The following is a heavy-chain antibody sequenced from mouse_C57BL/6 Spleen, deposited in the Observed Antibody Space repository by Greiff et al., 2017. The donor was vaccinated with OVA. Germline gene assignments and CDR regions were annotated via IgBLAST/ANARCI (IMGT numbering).Heavy chain of an antibody. Sequence: EVQVVESGGGLVKPGGSLKLSCAASGFTFSSYAMSWVRQTPEKRLEWVATISDGGSYTYYPDNVKGRFTITRDNAKNNLYLQMSHLKSEDTAMYYCARELTGMVPCAYWGQGTLVTVSA. D-gene: IGHD4-1*01. CDR2: ISDGGSYT. CDR1: GFTFSSYA. J-gene: IGHJ3*01. V-gene: IGHV5-4*01. CDR3: ARELTGMVPCAY.